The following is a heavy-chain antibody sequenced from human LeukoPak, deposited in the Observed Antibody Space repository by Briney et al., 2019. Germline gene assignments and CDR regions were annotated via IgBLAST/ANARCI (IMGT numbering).Heavy chain of an antibody. CDR3: ARGPGPWFDP. CDR1: GGSISSYY. D-gene: IGHD7-27*01. CDR2: IYSGST. J-gene: IGHJ5*02. V-gene: IGHV4-59*01. Sequence: PSETLSLTCTVSGGSISSYYWSWIRQPPGKGLEWIGYIYSGSTNYNPSLNSRVTISVDTSKNQFSLKLSSVTAADTAVYYCARGPGPWFDPWGQGTLVTVSS.